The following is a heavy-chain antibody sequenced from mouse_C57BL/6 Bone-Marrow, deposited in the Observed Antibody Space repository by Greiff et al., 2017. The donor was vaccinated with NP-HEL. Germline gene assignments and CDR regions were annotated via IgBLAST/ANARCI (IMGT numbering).Heavy chain of an antibody. J-gene: IGHJ4*01. Sequence: QVTLKECGPGILQSSQTLSLTCSFSGFSLSTSGMGVSWIRQPSGKGLEWLAHIYWDDDKRYNPSLKSRLTISKDTSRNQVFLKITSVDTADTATYYCARRGYYYGSSYAMDYWGQGTSVTVSS. CDR1: GFSLSTSGMG. D-gene: IGHD1-1*01. V-gene: IGHV8-12*01. CDR2: IYWDDDK. CDR3: ARRGYYYGSSYAMDY.